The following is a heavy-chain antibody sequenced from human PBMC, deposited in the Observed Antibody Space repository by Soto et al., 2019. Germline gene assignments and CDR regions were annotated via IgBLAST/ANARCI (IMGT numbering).Heavy chain of an antibody. Sequence: QVQLVQSGAEVKKPGASVKVSCKASGYTFTSYEINWVRQATGQGLEWMGWMNPNSGDTGYAQKFQGRVTMTRNTSISTAYMELSSLRSEDTAVYYCASGELLRFGELLRWGQGTLVTVSS. V-gene: IGHV1-8*01. CDR3: ASGELLRFGELLR. CDR2: MNPNSGDT. D-gene: IGHD3-10*01. CDR1: GYTFTSYE. J-gene: IGHJ4*02.